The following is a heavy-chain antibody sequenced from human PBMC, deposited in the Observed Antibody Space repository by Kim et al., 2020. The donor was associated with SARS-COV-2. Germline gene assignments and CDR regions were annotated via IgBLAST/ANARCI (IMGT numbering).Heavy chain of an antibody. CDR1: GGSINSGGSY. Sequence: SETLSLTCTVSGGSINSGGSYWTWIRQHPGKGLEWIGYIYYSGTTYYNPSLKSRVTISVDTSENQFSLRLSSVTAADTAVYYCARTCNSISCSFYYGMDVWGQGTTVTVSS. J-gene: IGHJ6*02. V-gene: IGHV4-31*03. CDR3: ARTCNSISCSFYYGMDV. D-gene: IGHD2-2*01. CDR2: IYYSGTT.